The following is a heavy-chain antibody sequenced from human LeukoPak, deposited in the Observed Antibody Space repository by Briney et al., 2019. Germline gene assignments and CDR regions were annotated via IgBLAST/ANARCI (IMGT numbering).Heavy chain of an antibody. V-gene: IGHV4-4*07. D-gene: IGHD3-22*01. CDR1: GGSISSYY. Sequence: SETLSLTCTVSGGSISSYYWSWIRQPAGKGLKWIGRIYTSGSTNYNPSLKSRVTMSVDTSKNQFSLKLSSVSAADTAVYYCAREISSRHSRIGAFDILGQGTMVTVSS. CDR2: IYTSGST. J-gene: IGHJ3*02. CDR3: AREISSRHSRIGAFDI.